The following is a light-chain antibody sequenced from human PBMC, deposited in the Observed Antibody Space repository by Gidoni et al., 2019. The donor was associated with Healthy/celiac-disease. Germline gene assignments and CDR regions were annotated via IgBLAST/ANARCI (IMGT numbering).Light chain of an antibody. CDR3: QQFNSYPLMCS. Sequence: AIQLTQSPSSLSASVGDRVTITCRASQGISSALAWYHQKPGKAPKLLIYDASSLESGVPSRFSGSGSWTDFTLTISSLQPEDFATYYCQQFNSYPLMCSFGQGTKLEIK. V-gene: IGKV1-13*02. CDR2: DAS. J-gene: IGKJ2*04. CDR1: QGISSA.